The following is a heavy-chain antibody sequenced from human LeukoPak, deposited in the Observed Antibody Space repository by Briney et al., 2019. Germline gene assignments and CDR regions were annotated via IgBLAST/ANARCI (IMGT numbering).Heavy chain of an antibody. CDR2: INHSGST. D-gene: IGHD3-10*01. J-gene: IGHJ5*02. Sequence: SETLSLTCTVSGYSISSGYYWSWIRQPPGKGLEWIGEINHSGSTNYNPSLKSRVTISVDTSKNQFSLKLSSVTAADTTVYYCARHGKRRYYGSGSYSSPNWFDPWGQGTLVTVSS. V-gene: IGHV4-38-2*02. CDR1: GYSISSGYY. CDR3: ARHGKRRYYGSGSYSSPNWFDP.